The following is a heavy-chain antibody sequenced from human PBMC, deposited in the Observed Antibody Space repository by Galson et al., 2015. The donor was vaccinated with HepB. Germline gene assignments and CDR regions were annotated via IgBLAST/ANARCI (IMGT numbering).Heavy chain of an antibody. D-gene: IGHD5-12*01. CDR2: IYWYGDK. Sequence: PALVKPTQTLSLTCTFSGFSLNASEVGVSWIRQPPGKALEWLALIYWYGDKRYNPSLKNRLTITKDTSTNQVGLTLTNMHPVDTATYFCAHRRTYSAYDYWGQGTLVTVSP. CDR3: AHRRTYSAYDY. J-gene: IGHJ4*02. V-gene: IGHV2-5*01. CDR1: GFSLNASEVG.